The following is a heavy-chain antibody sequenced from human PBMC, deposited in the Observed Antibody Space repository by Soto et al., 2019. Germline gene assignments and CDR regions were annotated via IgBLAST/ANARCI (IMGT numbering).Heavy chain of an antibody. CDR2: IYYSGST. Sequence: RRIRQPQGKGLEWIGYIYYSGSTNYNPSLKGRVTISVDTSKNQFSLRLSSVTAADTAVYYGARRRIQLWFPFDYWGQGTLVTISS. D-gene: IGHD5-18*01. J-gene: IGHJ4*02. V-gene: IGHV4-59*01. CDR3: ARRRIQLWFPFDY.